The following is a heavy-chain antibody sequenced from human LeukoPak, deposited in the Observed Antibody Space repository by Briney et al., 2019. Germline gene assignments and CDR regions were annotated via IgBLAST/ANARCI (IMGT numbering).Heavy chain of an antibody. V-gene: IGHV1-2*02. CDR1: GYTFSGYD. CDR2: INPNSGGT. CDR3: AREVNYYGGNSVGPGREQGLHDAFLL. J-gene: IGHJ3*01. D-gene: IGHD4-23*01. Sequence: GASVKVSCKASGYTFSGYDMHWVRQAPGQGLEWMGWINPNSGGTNYAQKFQGRVTMTRDTSISTAYMELSRLRSDVTAVYYCAREVNYYGGNSVGPGREQGLHDAFLLWRRGTMVTVSS.